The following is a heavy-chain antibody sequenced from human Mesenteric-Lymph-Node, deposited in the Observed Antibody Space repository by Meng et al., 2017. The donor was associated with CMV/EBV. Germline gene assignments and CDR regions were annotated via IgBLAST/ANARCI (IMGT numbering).Heavy chain of an antibody. CDR1: GFTFDDYS. CDR3: AKDMVGQQLDF. Sequence: SLKISCEASGFTFDDYSMHWVRQAPGKGLEWVSGISWNSDNIVYADSVKGRFTISRDNAKNSLYLQMSSLRAEDTAFYYCAKDMVGQQLDFWGQGTLVPSPQ. CDR2: ISWNSDNI. D-gene: IGHD3-10*01. J-gene: IGHJ4*02. V-gene: IGHV3-9*01.